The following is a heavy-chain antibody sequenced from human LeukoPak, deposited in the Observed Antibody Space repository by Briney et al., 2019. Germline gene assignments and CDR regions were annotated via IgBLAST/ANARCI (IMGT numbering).Heavy chain of an antibody. CDR2: INPNSGGT. CDR1: GYTFTNYG. J-gene: IGHJ4*02. D-gene: IGHD3-3*01. V-gene: IGHV1-2*06. CDR3: ARGHQSLRFLEWLPSAY. Sequence: GASVKVSCKTSGYTFTNYGLSWVRQAPGQGLEWMGRINPNSGGTNYAQKFQGRVTMTRDTSISTAYMELSRLRSDDTAVYYCARGHQSLRFLEWLPSAYWGQGTLVTVSS.